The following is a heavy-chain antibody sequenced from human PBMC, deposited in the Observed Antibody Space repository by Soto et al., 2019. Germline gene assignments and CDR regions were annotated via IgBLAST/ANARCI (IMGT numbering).Heavy chain of an antibody. CDR1: VGTFSDYN. CDR2: IIPKLGIT. Sequence: VQLVQSGAEVKRPGSSVKVSCKAPVGTFSDYNIAWVRQARGQGPEWMGRIIPKLGITNYAHKFQDRVRITADKATSTAYMELTSLRYEDTAVYFCARVEGTRTTNFYHYMDVWGEGTSVTVS. CDR3: ARVEGTRTTNFYHYMDV. J-gene: IGHJ6*03. D-gene: IGHD2-8*01. V-gene: IGHV1-69*02.